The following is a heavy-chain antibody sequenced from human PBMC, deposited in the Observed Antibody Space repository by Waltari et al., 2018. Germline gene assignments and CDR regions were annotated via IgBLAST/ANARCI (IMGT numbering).Heavy chain of an antibody. Sequence: EVQLVESGGGLVQPGGSLRLSCAASGFTFRDHWIHWVRQGPGQGLVWVSRINGDGKSLSHADSVKGRFTISRDSARNMVYLQMNSLRVEDTAVYYCAREIWAPRQVDAFDFWGRGTMVTVSS. V-gene: IGHV3-74*01. J-gene: IGHJ3*01. D-gene: IGHD6-6*01. CDR2: INGDGKSL. CDR3: AREIWAPRQVDAFDF. CDR1: GFTFRDHW.